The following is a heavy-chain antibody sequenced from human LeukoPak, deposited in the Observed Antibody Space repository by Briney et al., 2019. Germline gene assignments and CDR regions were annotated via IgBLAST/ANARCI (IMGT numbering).Heavy chain of an antibody. Sequence: GGSLRLSCAASGFTFSTYGMHWVRQAPGKGLEWVAFMRHDGSDKYYGDSVKGRFTISRDNSKNTLYLQMISLGAEDTAVYYCARGRNVAATTPSFDYWGQGALVTVSS. D-gene: IGHD2-15*01. J-gene: IGHJ4*02. V-gene: IGHV3-30*02. CDR2: MRHDGSDK. CDR1: GFTFSTYG. CDR3: ARGRNVAATTPSFDY.